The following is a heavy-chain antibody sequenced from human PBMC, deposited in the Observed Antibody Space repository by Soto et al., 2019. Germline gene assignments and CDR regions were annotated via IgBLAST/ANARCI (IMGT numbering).Heavy chain of an antibody. CDR1: GFTFSSYS. CDR2: ISSSSSYI. J-gene: IGHJ4*02. D-gene: IGHD3-10*01. V-gene: IGHV3-21*01. CDR3: ARRDCDIWFGELLSKPFDY. Sequence: EVQLVESGGGLVKPGGSLRLSCAASGFTFSSYSMNWVRQAPGKGLEWVSSISSSSSYIYYADSVKGRFTISRDNAKNSLYLQMNSLRAEDTAVYYCARRDCDIWFGELLSKPFDYWGQGTLVTVSS.